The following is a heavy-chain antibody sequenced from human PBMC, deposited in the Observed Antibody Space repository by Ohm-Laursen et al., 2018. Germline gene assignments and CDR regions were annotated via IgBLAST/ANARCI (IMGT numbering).Heavy chain of an antibody. D-gene: IGHD3-10*01. CDR3: ARDPYGSGSNDAFDI. CDR2: INHSRST. Sequence: SETLSLTCAVYGGSFSGYYWNWIRQPPGKGLEWIGEINHSRSTKYNSSFKSRVTISVDTSKNQFSLKLSSVTAADTAVYYCARDPYGSGSNDAFDIWGQGTMVTVSS. J-gene: IGHJ3*02. CDR1: GGSFSGYY. V-gene: IGHV4-34*01.